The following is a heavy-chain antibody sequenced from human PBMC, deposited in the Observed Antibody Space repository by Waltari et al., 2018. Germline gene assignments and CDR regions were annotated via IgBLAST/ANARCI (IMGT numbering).Heavy chain of an antibody. Sequence: VQLQESGPGLVKPSETLSLTCPDSGYSIASGFYWGWVRQPPGKGLEWIGSFYRSGRPYYNPSLKSRVTISVDTSKNQFSLKLNSVTAADTAVYYCARQLAYCGGDCYLGAFDIWVQGTMVTVSS. J-gene: IGHJ3*02. CDR2: FYRSGRP. CDR1: GYSIASGFY. CDR3: ARQLAYCGGDCYLGAFDI. V-gene: IGHV4-38-2*01. D-gene: IGHD2-21*01.